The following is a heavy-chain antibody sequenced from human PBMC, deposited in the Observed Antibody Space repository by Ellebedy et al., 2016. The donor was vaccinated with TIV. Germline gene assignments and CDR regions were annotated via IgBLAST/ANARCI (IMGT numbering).Heavy chain of an antibody. D-gene: IGHD6-19*01. CDR1: GFSLSTSGVS. CDR3: ARIRLENSSGWALDF. V-gene: IGHV2-70*11. J-gene: IGHJ4*01. Sequence: SGPTLVKPTQTLTLTCTFSGFSLSTSGVSVSWIRQPPGKALEWLARIDWDDDKYYSTSLGTRLTISTDSSKDQVSLTMTNMDPVDTATYYCARIRLENSSGWALDFWGHGTLVTVSS. CDR2: IDWDDDK.